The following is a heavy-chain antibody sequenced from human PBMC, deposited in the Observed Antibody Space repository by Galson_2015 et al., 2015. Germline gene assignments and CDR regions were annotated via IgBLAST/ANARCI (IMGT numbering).Heavy chain of an antibody. V-gene: IGHV3-21*01. D-gene: IGHD3-3*01. CDR2: ISSTTTYI. J-gene: IGHJ4*02. Sequence: SLRLSCAASEFTFSSYYMSWVRQAPGKGLEWVSSISSTTTYIYYADSVKGRFTISRDNAKNSLYMQMNSLGAEDTAVYYCARQILDYDFWSGYYPTNFDYWVQGTLVTVSS. CDR1: EFTFSSYY. CDR3: ARQILDYDFWSGYYPTNFDY.